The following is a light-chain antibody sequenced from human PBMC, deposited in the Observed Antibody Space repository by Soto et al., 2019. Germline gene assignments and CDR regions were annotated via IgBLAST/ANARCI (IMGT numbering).Light chain of an antibody. V-gene: IGKV3-20*01. Sequence: EIVLTQSPGTLSLSPEERDTLSCRASQSVSSSYLAWYQQKPGQSPRLLIYGASSRATGIPDRFSGSGSGTDFTLTISRLEPEDFAVYYCQQYGSSPSITFGQGTRLEIK. CDR1: QSVSSSY. CDR3: QQYGSSPSIT. J-gene: IGKJ5*01. CDR2: GAS.